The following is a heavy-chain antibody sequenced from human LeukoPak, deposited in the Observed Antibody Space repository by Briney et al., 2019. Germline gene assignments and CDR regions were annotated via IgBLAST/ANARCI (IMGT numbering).Heavy chain of an antibody. Sequence: GGSLRLSCAASGFTFSSYGMHWVRQAPGKGLEWVAFIRYDGSNKYYADSVKGRFTISRDNSKNTLYLQMNSLRAEDTAVYYCAKDRVGDYYDSSGYFDYWGQGTLVTVSS. CDR1: GFTFSSYG. CDR2: IRYDGSNK. V-gene: IGHV3-30*02. D-gene: IGHD3-22*01. J-gene: IGHJ4*02. CDR3: AKDRVGDYYDSSGYFDY.